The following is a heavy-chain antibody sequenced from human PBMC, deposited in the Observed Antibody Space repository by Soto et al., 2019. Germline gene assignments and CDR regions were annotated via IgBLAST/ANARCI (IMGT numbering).Heavy chain of an antibody. V-gene: IGHV1-18*01. CDR3: ARGRYGDY. J-gene: IGHJ4*02. CDR2: ISAHNGNT. CDR1: GYAFTTYG. D-gene: IGHD1-1*01. Sequence: QVNLVQSGAEVKKPGASVKVPCKGSGYAFTTYGITWVRQAPGQGLEWMGWISAHNGNTNYAQKLQGRVTVTRDTSTSTAYMELRSLRSDDTAVYYCARGRYGDYWGQGALVTVSS.